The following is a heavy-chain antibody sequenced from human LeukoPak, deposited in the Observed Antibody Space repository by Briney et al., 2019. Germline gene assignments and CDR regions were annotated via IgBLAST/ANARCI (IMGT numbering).Heavy chain of an antibody. Sequence: GGSLRLSCAASGFTFSSYAMHWVRQAPGKGLEWVAVISYDGSNKYYADSVKGRFTISRDNSKNTLYLQMNSLRAEDTAVYYCARDPRYYYDSSGFDYWGQGTLVTASS. CDR1: GFTFSSYA. V-gene: IGHV3-30-3*01. D-gene: IGHD3-22*01. J-gene: IGHJ4*02. CDR2: ISYDGSNK. CDR3: ARDPRYYYDSSGFDY.